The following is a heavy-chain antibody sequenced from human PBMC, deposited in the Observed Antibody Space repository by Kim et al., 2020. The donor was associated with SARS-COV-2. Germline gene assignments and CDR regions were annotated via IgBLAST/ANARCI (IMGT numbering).Heavy chain of an antibody. D-gene: IGHD5-12*01. Sequence: SETLSLTCAVSGGSISSNCWSWVRQPPGKGLEWVGISNINGSTNYYANPTSRGTITVEVYTNKYQLTLRLRTVTDAAADYYYCAGEKWRVPAAFYYFDY. CDR3: AGEKWRVPAAFYYFDY. CDR1: GGSISSNC. V-gene: IGHV4-34*01. CDR2: SNINGST. J-gene: IGHJ4*01.